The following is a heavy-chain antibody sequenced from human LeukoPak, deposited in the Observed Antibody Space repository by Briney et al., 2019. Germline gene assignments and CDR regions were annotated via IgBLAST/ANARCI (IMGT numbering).Heavy chain of an antibody. V-gene: IGHV3-33*06. CDR3: VKEGDAFDI. Sequence: GTSLSLSCAASGFIFSNYVMHWVRQAPGKGLEWVAVIWHDGSEKYYGDSVKGRFSISRDNSKNTLYLRMNSLRAEDTAVYFCVKEGDAFDIWGEGTMVTVSS. J-gene: IGHJ3*02. CDR2: IWHDGSEK. CDR1: GFIFSNYV.